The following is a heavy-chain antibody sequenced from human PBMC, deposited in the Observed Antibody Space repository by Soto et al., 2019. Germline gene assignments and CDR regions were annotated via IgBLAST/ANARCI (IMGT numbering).Heavy chain of an antibody. V-gene: IGHV3-73*01. Sequence: DVQVVQSGGGLVQPGGSWKLSFVPSGLASITPAMHWVRQASGKGLEWVARVRSKSNNYATAYPASVKGRFIVSRDDSMGTTSLQMNSLKPEDTAIYYCTNNFAWGQGVLVTVS. CDR3: TNNFA. CDR1: GLASITPA. J-gene: IGHJ4*02. CDR2: VRSKSNNYAT.